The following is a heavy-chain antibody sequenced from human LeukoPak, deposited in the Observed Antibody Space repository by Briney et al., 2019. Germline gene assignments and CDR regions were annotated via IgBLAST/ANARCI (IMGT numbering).Heavy chain of an antibody. D-gene: IGHD1-26*01. CDR1: GDSISSYY. V-gene: IGHV4-59*01. CDR2: IYTSGST. CDR3: ASGINSGSYWDYYFYYMDV. Sequence: SETLSLTCTVSGDSISSYYWSWIRQPPGKGLEWIGYIYTSGSTNYNPSLKNRVTISIDTSKNQFSLKLVSVTAADTAMYYCASGINSGSYWDYYFYYMDVWGKGTTVTVSS. J-gene: IGHJ6*03.